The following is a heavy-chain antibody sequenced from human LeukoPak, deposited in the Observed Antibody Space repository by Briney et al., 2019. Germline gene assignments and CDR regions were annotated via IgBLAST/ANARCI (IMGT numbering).Heavy chain of an antibody. CDR2: ISGSGGNT. CDR3: AKGLSAAGDYYFDY. Sequence: GGSLRLSCAASGFTFSNYAMSWVRQAPGKGLEWLSTISGSGGNTYYADSVKGRFTISRDNSKNTVYLQMKSLRVEATAVYYCAKGLSAAGDYYFDYWGQGALVTVSS. CDR1: GFTFSNYA. V-gene: IGHV3-23*01. J-gene: IGHJ4*02. D-gene: IGHD2-21*01.